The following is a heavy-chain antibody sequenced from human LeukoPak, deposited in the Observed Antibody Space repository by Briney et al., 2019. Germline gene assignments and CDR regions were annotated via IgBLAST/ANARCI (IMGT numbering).Heavy chain of an antibody. D-gene: IGHD3-3*01. CDR2: INPNSGGT. J-gene: IGHJ3*02. CDR1: GYTFTGYY. V-gene: IGHV1-2*02. CDR3: ARDPLEWLVLPKAFDI. Sequence: GASVKVSCKASGYTFTGYYMHWVRQAPGQGLEWMGWINPNSGGTNYAQKFQGRVTMTRDTSISTACMELSRLRSDDTAVYYCARDPLEWLVLPKAFDIWGQGTMVTVSS.